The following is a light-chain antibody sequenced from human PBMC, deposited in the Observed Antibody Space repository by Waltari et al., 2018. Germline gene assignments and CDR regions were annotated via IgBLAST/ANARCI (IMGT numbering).Light chain of an antibody. V-gene: IGKV2-30*02. Sequence: DAVMTRSPLSLPVTLGQPASISCRSTQSLVHSDGNTYLNWYQQRPGQSPRRLIYKVSDRDSGVPDRFSGSGSGTDFTLKISRVEAEDVGVYYCMQGTHWPRTFGQGTRVEIK. CDR3: MQGTHWPRT. J-gene: IGKJ1*01. CDR1: QSLVHSDGNTY. CDR2: KVS.